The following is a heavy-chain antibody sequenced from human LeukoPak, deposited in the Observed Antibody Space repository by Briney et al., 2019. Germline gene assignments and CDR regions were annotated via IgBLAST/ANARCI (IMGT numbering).Heavy chain of an antibody. V-gene: IGHV4-59*02. Sequence: TSETLSLTCTVSGASVSPYCWSWIRQPPGKGLEWIGYVFYTGSTTYNPSLKSRLTISVDTSKSQFSLKLNSVTAADTAVYYCARDLGPSRGFDYWGRGTLVTVSS. CDR2: VFYTGST. CDR3: ARDLGPSRGFDY. J-gene: IGHJ4*02. CDR1: GASVSPYC. D-gene: IGHD3-10*01.